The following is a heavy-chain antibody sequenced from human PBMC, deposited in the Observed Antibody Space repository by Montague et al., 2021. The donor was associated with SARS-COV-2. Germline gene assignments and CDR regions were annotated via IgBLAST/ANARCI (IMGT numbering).Heavy chain of an antibody. CDR2: IYPSGTT. CDR1: GVSIRSHY. Sequence: SETLSLTCTVSGVSIRSHYWGWVRQSAGQRLEWLGRIYPSGTTDFSPSHESRLTLPIDTSKNQFSLRLTSVTAADTAIYYCARDTYSSAAGLQLWGQGTLVTVSS. J-gene: IGHJ4*02. CDR3: ARDTYSSAAGLQL. D-gene: IGHD3-10*01. V-gene: IGHV4-4*07.